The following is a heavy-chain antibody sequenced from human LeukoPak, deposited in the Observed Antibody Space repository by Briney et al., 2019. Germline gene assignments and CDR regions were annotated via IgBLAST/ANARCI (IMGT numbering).Heavy chain of an antibody. V-gene: IGHV3-30*18. CDR3: AKDHGGIAI. J-gene: IGHJ3*02. CDR1: GFTFSSYG. CDR2: ISYDGSNK. Sequence: GGSLRLSCAASGFTFSSYGMHWVRQAPGKGLEWVAVISYDGSNKYYADSVKGRFTISRDNSKNTLYLQMNSLRAEDTAVYYCAKDHGGIAIWGQGTMVTVSS. D-gene: IGHD6-13*01.